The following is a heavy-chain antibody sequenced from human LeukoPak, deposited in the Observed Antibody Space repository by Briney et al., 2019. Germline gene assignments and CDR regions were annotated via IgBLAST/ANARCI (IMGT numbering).Heavy chain of an antibody. D-gene: IGHD3-10*01. V-gene: IGHV3-21*01. CDR1: GFTFSSYS. Sequence: GGSLRLSCAASGFTFSSYSMNWVRQAPGKGLEWVSSISSSSSYIYYADSVKGRFTTSRDNSKNTLYLQMNSLRAEDTAVYYCAKGPIWFGELPRPYYMDVWGKGTTVTISS. CDR3: AKGPIWFGELPRPYYMDV. J-gene: IGHJ6*03. CDR2: ISSSSSYI.